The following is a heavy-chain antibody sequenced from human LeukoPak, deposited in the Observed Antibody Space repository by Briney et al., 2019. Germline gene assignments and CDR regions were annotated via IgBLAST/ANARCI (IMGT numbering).Heavy chain of an antibody. J-gene: IGHJ6*02. Sequence: GGSLRLSCAASGFTFSSYGMHWVRQAPDKGLEWVAVIWYDGSNKYYADSVKGRFTISRDNSKNTLYLQMNSLRAEDTAVYYCARDRGGWELLRSFIYYYYYGMDVWGQGTTVTVSS. D-gene: IGHD1-26*01. V-gene: IGHV3-33*01. CDR3: ARDRGGWELLRSFIYYYYYGMDV. CDR2: IWYDGSNK. CDR1: GFTFSSYG.